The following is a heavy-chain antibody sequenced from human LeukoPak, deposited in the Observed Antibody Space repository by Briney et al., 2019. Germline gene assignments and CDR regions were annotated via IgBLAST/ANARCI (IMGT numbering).Heavy chain of an antibody. D-gene: IGHD4-17*01. CDR1: GFSLSTSGMR. J-gene: IGHJ3*02. CDR2: IDWDDDK. CDR3: ARMGDDYGDAFDI. V-gene: IGHV2-70*04. Sequence: ESGPTLVNPTQTLTLTCTFSGFSLSTSGMRVSWIRQPPGKALEWLARIDWDDDKFYSTSLKTRLTISKDTSKNQVALTMTNMDPVDTATYYCARMGDDYGDAFDIWGQGTMVTVSS.